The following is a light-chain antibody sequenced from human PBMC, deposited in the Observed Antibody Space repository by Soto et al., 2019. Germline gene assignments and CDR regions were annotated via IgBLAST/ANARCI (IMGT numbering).Light chain of an antibody. CDR3: QQYNSYSIT. CDR2: KAS. V-gene: IGKV1-5*03. Sequence: DIQMTQSPSTLSASVGDRVTITCRASQSISSWLAWYQQKSGKAPKLLIYKASSLESGVPSRFSGSGSGTEFTLTISSLPPDDFATYYCQQYNSYSITFGQGTKLEIK. J-gene: IGKJ2*01. CDR1: QSISSW.